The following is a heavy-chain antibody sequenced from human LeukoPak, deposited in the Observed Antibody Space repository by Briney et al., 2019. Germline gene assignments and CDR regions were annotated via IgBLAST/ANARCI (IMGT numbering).Heavy chain of an antibody. V-gene: IGHV3-23*01. J-gene: IGHJ3*02. CDR2: ISGNGGST. CDR1: GFTFSSYA. D-gene: IGHD3-22*01. Sequence: GGSLRLSCAASGFTFSSYAMSWVRQAPGKGLEWVSAISGNGGSTYYADSVKGRFTISRDNSKNTLYLQMNSLRAEDTAVYYCARVYYDSSGYYDAFDIWGQGTMVTVSS. CDR3: ARVYYDSSGYYDAFDI.